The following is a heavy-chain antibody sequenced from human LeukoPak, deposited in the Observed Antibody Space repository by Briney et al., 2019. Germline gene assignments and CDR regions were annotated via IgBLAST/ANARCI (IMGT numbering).Heavy chain of an antibody. CDR2: ISWDGGSI. Sequence: GGSLRLSCAASGFTFDDYAMHWVRQAPGKGLEWVSLISWDGGSIYYVDSVKGRFTISRDNSKNTLYLQMNSLRAEDTAVYYCAKDREYYYDSSGYYYGIWGQGTMVTVSS. J-gene: IGHJ3*02. V-gene: IGHV3-43D*03. CDR3: AKDREYYYDSSGYYYGI. D-gene: IGHD3-22*01. CDR1: GFTFDDYA.